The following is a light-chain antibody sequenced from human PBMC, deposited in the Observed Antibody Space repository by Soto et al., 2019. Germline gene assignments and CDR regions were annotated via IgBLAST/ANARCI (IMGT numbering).Light chain of an antibody. V-gene: IGKV3-11*01. CDR1: QSVSSK. CDR3: QQRSNWPQIT. CDR2: DAS. Sequence: EIVMTQSPGTLSVSPGERVTLSCRASQSVSSKLVWYQRKPGQTPRLLIYDASTRATGIPARFSGSGSGTDFTLTISSLEPEDFAVYYCQQRSNWPQITFGQGTRLEIK. J-gene: IGKJ5*01.